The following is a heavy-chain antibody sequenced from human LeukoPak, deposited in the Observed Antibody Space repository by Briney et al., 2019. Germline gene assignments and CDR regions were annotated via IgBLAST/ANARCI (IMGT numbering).Heavy chain of an antibody. D-gene: IGHD6-6*01. Sequence: GGSLRLSCAASGFTFSSYNMNWVRQAPGKGLEWVSYISRSSTTIYYADSVQGRFTISRDNAKNSLYLQMNSLRAEDTAVYYCAKSPYSSSAFDYWGQGTLVTVSS. V-gene: IGHV3-48*01. CDR2: ISRSSTTI. CDR3: AKSPYSSSAFDY. CDR1: GFTFSSYN. J-gene: IGHJ4*02.